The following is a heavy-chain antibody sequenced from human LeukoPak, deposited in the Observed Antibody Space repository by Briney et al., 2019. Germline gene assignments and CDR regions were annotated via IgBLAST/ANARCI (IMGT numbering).Heavy chain of an antibody. Sequence: GASVKVSCKASGYTFTDYGICWVRQAPGQGLEWMGWISAYSGNTNYAQTLQGRVTMTTETSTSTAYMALESLTSDDTAVYYCAISQGSYYDTSGYLGGDYWGQGTLVTVSS. CDR3: AISQGSYYDTSGYLGGDY. CDR2: ISAYSGNT. J-gene: IGHJ4*02. V-gene: IGHV1-18*01. CDR1: GYTFTDYG. D-gene: IGHD3-22*01.